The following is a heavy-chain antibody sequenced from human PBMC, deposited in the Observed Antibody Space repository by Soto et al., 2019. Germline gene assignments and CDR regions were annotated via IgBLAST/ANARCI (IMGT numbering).Heavy chain of an antibody. CDR2: ITPIFGTA. Sequence: QVQLVQSGAEVKKPGSSVKVSCKASGGTFSSYAISWVRQAPGQGLEWRGGITPIFGTANYAQKFQGRVTITADESTSTAYMELSSLRSEDTAVYYCARGKEQRLNLPFDAFDIWGQGTMVTVSS. V-gene: IGHV1-69*12. J-gene: IGHJ3*02. D-gene: IGHD6-25*01. CDR3: ARGKEQRLNLPFDAFDI. CDR1: GGTFSSYA.